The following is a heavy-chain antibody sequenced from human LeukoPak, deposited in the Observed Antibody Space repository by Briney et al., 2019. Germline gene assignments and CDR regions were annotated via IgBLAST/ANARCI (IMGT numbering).Heavy chain of an antibody. CDR1: DASISSFH. CDR2: IRVSGST. CDR3: ARLAIAAADIFDY. D-gene: IGHD6-25*01. Sequence: SETLSLTCTVSDASISSFHWTWIRQSPGKGLEWIGSIRVSGSTDYNPSLQSRVTIAVDTSKNQVSLGLNSVTAADTAVYYCARLAIAAADIFDYWGQGVLVTLSS. V-gene: IGHV4-59*01. J-gene: IGHJ4*02.